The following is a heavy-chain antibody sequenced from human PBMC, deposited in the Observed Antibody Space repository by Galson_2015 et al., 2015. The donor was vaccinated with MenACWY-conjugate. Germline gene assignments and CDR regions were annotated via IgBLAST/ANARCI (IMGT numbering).Heavy chain of an antibody. CDR2: INPGGSST. V-gene: IGHV3-74*01. D-gene: IGHD1-26*01. CDR1: GFIFNTYW. Sequence: SLRLSCAASGFIFNTYWMHWVRQAPGEGLVWVSRINPGGSSTTYADSVKDRFTISRDNAKNTLYLQMNSLRPEDTAVFYCAKSRGASSYFDSWGQGTLVTVSS. CDR3: AKSRGASSYFDS. J-gene: IGHJ4*02.